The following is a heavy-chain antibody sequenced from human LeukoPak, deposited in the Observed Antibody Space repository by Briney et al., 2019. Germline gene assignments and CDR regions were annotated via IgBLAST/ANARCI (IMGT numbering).Heavy chain of an antibody. J-gene: IGHJ3*02. CDR1: GYTFTSYA. V-gene: IGHV1-3*01. CDR3: ARGASSYCGGDCSDAFDI. D-gene: IGHD2-21*02. Sequence: ASVKVSCKASGYTFTSYAMHWVRQAPGQRLEWMGWINAGNGNTKYSQKLQGRVTITRDTSASTAYMELSSLRSEDTAVYYCARGASSYCGGDCSDAFDIWGQGTMVTVSS. CDR2: INAGNGNT.